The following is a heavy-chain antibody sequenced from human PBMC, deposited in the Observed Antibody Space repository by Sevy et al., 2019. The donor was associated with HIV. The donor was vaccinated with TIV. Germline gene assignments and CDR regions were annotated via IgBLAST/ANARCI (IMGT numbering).Heavy chain of an antibody. CDR2: INHSGST. V-gene: IGHV4-34*01. D-gene: IGHD3-9*01. CDR3: ARDVLRYFDWFRGGFDY. CDR1: GGSFSGYY. J-gene: IGHJ4*02. Sequence: SETLSLTCAVYGGSFSGYYWSWIRQPPGKGLEWIGEINHSGSTNYNPSLKSRVTISVDTSKNQFSLKLSSVTAADTAVYYCARDVLRYFDWFRGGFDYWGQRTLVTVSS.